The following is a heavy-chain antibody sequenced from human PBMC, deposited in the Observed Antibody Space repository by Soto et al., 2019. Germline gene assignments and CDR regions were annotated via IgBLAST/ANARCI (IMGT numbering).Heavy chain of an antibody. D-gene: IGHD3-22*01. CDR2: ISAYNGNT. CDR1: GYTFTSYG. Sequence: ASVKVSCKASGYTFTSYGISWVRQAPGQGLEWMGWISAYNGNTNYAQKLQGRVTMTTDTSTSTAYMGLRSLRSDDTAVYYCARGDYYDTNGPFSDAFDIWGQGTMVTVSS. CDR3: ARGDYYDTNGPFSDAFDI. V-gene: IGHV1-18*01. J-gene: IGHJ3*02.